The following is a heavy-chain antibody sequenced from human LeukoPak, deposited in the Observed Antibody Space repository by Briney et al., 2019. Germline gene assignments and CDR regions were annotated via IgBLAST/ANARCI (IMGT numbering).Heavy chain of an antibody. CDR2: IYPGDSDN. CDR1: GYSFTSYW. V-gene: IGHV5-51*01. D-gene: IGHD7-27*01. J-gene: IGHJ4*02. Sequence: SLKISCKCSGYSFTSYWLGWVREMPGEGMEWVGIIYPGDSDNRYSPSFQGQVTISADKSISTVYLQWSSLKASDTAMYYCARGKERLTGFDYWGQGTLVTVSS. CDR3: ARGKERLTGFDY.